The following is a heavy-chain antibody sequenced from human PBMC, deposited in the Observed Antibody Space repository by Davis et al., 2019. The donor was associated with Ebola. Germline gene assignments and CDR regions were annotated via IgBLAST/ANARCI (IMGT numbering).Heavy chain of an antibody. CDR3: ARGEDYYGSDSYYKNWFDP. D-gene: IGHD3-10*01. CDR2: IWFDGSEK. CDR1: GFTFSSYG. Sequence: GGSLRLSCAASGFTFSSYGMHWVRQAPGKGLEWVAVIWFDGSEKYYSDSVKGRFTVSRDNSKNILFLQMASLRVEDTAMYYCARGEDYYGSDSYYKNWFDPWGQGTRVSVSS. J-gene: IGHJ5*02. V-gene: IGHV3-33*01.